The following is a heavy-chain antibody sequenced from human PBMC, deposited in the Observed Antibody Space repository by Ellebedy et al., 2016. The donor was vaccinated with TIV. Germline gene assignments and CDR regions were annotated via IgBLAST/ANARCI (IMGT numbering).Heavy chain of an antibody. J-gene: IGHJ4*02. V-gene: IGHV3-21*04. CDR1: GFTFSSYG. CDR3: AKRGFFDC. CDR2: ISSSRSYI. D-gene: IGHD5-12*01. Sequence: GGSLRLSCAASGFTFSSYGMNWVRQAPGKGLEWVSSISSSRSYIYYADSVKGRFTMSRDNSKNMLYLQMNSLRVEDTAVYYCAKRGFFDCWGQGTLVTVSS.